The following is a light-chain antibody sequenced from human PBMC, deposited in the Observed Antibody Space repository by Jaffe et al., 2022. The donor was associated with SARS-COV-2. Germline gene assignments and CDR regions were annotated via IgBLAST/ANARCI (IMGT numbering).Light chain of an antibody. Sequence: QSVLTQPPSVSGAPGQRVTISCTGSSSNIGAGYDVHWYQQLPQTAPKLLIYGNNNRPSGVPDRFSGSKSGTSASLAISGLQAEDEADYYCQSHDTSLRGSGIFGGGTKLTVL. CDR1: SSNIGAGYD. CDR2: GNN. J-gene: IGLJ2*01. CDR3: QSHDTSLRGSGI. V-gene: IGLV1-40*01.